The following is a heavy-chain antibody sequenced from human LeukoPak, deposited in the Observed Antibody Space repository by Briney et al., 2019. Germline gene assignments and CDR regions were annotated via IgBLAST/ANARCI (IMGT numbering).Heavy chain of an antibody. J-gene: IGHJ4*02. CDR3: ARGGKYQLPIDY. CDR1: GGSISSYY. CDR2: IYTSGST. V-gene: IGHV4-4*07. Sequence: SETLSLTCTVSGGSISSYYWSWIRQPAGKGLEWIGRIYTSGSTNYNPSLKSRVTMSVDTSKNQFSLKLCSVTAADTAVYYCARGGKYQLPIDYWGQGTLVTVSS. D-gene: IGHD2-2*01.